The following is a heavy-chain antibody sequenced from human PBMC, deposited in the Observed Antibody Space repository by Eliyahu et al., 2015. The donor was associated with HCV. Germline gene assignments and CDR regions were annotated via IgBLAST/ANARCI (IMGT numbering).Heavy chain of an antibody. J-gene: IGHJ5*02. CDR3: ASGGGGIAVTGTGGWFDP. V-gene: IGHV4-59*01. CDR1: XXXITXYX. CDR2: IHYSGST. D-gene: IGHD6-19*01. Sequence: QVQLQESGPRLVKPSETLSLTCXVSXXXITXYXWSWXRQPPGKGLEWIGYIHYSGSTNYNPSLKSRVTISIDTSKNQFSLNLTSVTAADTAMYYCASGGGGIAVTGTGGWFDPWGQGTLVTVSS.